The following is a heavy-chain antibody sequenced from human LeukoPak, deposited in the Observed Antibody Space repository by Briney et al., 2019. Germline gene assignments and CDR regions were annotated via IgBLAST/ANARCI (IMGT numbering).Heavy chain of an antibody. V-gene: IGHV1-69*02. CDR3: ALTTYYDSSGYYPYYFDY. Sequence: SVKVSCKASGGTFSSYTISWVRQAPGQGLEWMGRIIPILGIANYAQKFQGRVTITADKSTSTGYMELSSLRSEDTAVYYCALTTYYDSSGYYPYYFDYWGQGTLVTVSS. CDR2: IIPILGIA. CDR1: GGTFSSYT. D-gene: IGHD3-22*01. J-gene: IGHJ4*02.